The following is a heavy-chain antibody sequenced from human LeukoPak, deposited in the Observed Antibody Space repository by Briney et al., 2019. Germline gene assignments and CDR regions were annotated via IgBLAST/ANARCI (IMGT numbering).Heavy chain of an antibody. J-gene: IGHJ5*02. V-gene: IGHV3-30*18. D-gene: IGHD2-2*02. CDR2: ISYDGSNK. CDR3: AKDRFSCSSTSCYKLAWFDP. CDR1: GFTFSSYG. Sequence: GGSLRLSCAASGFTFSSYGMHRVRQAPGKGLEWVAVISYDGSNKYYADSVKGRFTISRDNSKNTLYLQMTSLRAEDTAVYYCAKDRFSCSSTSCYKLAWFDPWGQGTLVTVSS.